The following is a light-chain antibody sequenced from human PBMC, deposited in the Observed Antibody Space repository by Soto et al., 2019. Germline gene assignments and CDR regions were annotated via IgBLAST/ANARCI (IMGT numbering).Light chain of an antibody. V-gene: IGKV1-27*01. CDR2: AAS. J-gene: IGKJ4*01. CDR1: QGIGIY. Sequence: DIQMTQSPSSLSASLGDRVTITCRASQGIGIYLAWFQQRPGKVPKLLIYAASTLQSGVPSRFSGSGSGTDFTLTISSLQPEDVAAYYCQKYNTAPLTFGGGTGVEIK. CDR3: QKYNTAPLT.